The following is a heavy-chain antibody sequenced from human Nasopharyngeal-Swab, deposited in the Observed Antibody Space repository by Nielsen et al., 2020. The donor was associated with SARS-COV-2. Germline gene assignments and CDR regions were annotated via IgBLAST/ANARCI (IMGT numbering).Heavy chain of an antibody. J-gene: IGHJ4*02. CDR3: ARGASYYDSSGYAFDY. Sequence: GESLKISCAASGFTFSSYGMHWVRQAPGKGLEWVAAIWYDGSNKYYADSVKGRFTISRDNSKNTLYLQMNSLRAEDTAVYYCARGASYYDSSGYAFDYWGQGTLVTVSS. V-gene: IGHV3-33*01. CDR1: GFTFSSYG. D-gene: IGHD3-22*01. CDR2: IWYDGSNK.